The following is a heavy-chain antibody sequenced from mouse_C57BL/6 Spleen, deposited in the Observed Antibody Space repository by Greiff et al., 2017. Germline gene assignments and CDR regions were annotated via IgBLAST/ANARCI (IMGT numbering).Heavy chain of an antibody. CDR3: ERPHNRDSYYAMDY. V-gene: IGHV1-64*01. CDR1: GYTFTSYW. J-gene: IGHJ4*01. CDR2: IHPNSGST. D-gene: IGHD6-1*01. Sequence: QVQLKQPGAELVKPGASVKLSCKASGYTFTSYWMHWVKQRPGQGLEWIGMIHPNSGSTNYNEKFKSKATLTVDKSSSTAYMHLSSLTSEDSAVYYCERPHNRDSYYAMDYWGQGTSVTVSS.